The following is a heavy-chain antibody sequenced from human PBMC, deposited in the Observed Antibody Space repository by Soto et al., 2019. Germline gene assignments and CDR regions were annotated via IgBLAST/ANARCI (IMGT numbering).Heavy chain of an antibody. J-gene: IGHJ6*02. Sequence: EVQLVESGGGLVKPGGSLRLSCAASGFTFSSYSMNWVRQAPGKGLEWVSSISSSSSYIYYADSVKGRFTISRDNAKNSLYLQMNSLRAEDTAVYYCARDQLSSSWDYYYYGMDVWGQGTTVTVSS. CDR2: ISSSSSYI. CDR3: ARDQLSSSWDYYYYGMDV. V-gene: IGHV3-21*01. CDR1: GFTFSSYS. D-gene: IGHD6-13*01.